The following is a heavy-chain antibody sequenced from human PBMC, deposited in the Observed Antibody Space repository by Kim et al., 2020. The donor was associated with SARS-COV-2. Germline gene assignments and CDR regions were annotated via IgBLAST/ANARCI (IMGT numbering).Heavy chain of an antibody. V-gene: IGHV1-18*01. J-gene: IGHJ3*02. CDR3: ARKKGWFGELHDAFDI. D-gene: IGHD3-10*01. Sequence: KLQGRVTMTTDTSTSTAYMGLRSLRSDDTAVYYCARKKGWFGELHDAFDIWGQGTMVTVSS.